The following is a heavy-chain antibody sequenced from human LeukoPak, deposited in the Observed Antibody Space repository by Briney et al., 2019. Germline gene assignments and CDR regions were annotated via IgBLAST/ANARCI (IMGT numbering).Heavy chain of an antibody. CDR2: ISSSGSTI. CDR1: GFTFSSYE. Sequence: PGGSLRLSCAASGFTFSSYEMRWVRQAPGKGLEWVSFISSSGSTIYYADSVKGRFTISRDNAKNSLYLQMNSLRAEDTAVYDCARGATMVRGVIITYFDYWGQGTLVTVSS. J-gene: IGHJ4*02. V-gene: IGHV3-48*03. D-gene: IGHD3-10*01. CDR3: ARGATMVRGVIITYFDY.